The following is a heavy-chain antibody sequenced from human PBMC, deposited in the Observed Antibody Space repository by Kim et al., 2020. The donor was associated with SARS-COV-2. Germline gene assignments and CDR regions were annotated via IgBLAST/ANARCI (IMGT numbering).Heavy chain of an antibody. CDR3: ARFGGAYGGQKASSSIVGAVYYYYGMDV. J-gene: IGHJ6*02. Sequence: GGSLRLSCAASGFTFSSYGMHWVRQAPGKGLEWVAVIWYDGSNKYYADSVKGRFTISRDNSKNTLYLQMNSLRAEDTAVYYCARFGGAYGGQKASSSIVGAVYYYYGMDVWGQGTTVTVSS. CDR1: GFTFSSYG. CDR2: IWYDGSNK. D-gene: IGHD1-26*01. V-gene: IGHV3-33*08.